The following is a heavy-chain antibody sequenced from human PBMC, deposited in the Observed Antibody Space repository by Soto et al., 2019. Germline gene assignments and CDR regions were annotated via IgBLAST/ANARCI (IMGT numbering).Heavy chain of an antibody. V-gene: IGHV1-18*01. D-gene: IGHD3-16*01. J-gene: IGHJ6*02. CDR1: GYIFVNYG. Sequence: QVQLVQSGDEVKKPGASVKVSCKASGYIFVNYGIAWVRQAPGQGLEWMGWISPYTGNTHSATKIQGRLPMTTEPSTSTAYMDLGSLTSDDTAVYYCVMVDNYVTPTPQDVWGQGTTVTVSS. CDR3: VMVDNYVTPTPQDV. CDR2: ISPYTGNT.